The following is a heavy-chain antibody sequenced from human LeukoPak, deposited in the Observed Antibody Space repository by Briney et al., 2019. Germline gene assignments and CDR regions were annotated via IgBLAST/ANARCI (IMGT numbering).Heavy chain of an antibody. J-gene: IGHJ5*02. Sequence: PSETLSLTCTVSGGSISSGDNYWSWIRQPPGKGLEWIGYIYYSGSTYYNPSLKSRVTISVDTSKNQFSLKLSSVTAADTAVYYCARHLLYYDILTGRALNWFDPWGQGTLVTVSS. V-gene: IGHV4-30-4*08. D-gene: IGHD3-9*01. CDR1: GGSISSGDNY. CDR3: ARHLLYYDILTGRALNWFDP. CDR2: IYYSGST.